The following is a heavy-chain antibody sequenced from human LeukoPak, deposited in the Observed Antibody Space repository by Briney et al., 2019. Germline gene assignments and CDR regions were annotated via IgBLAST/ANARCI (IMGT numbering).Heavy chain of an antibody. CDR1: GGSISSYY. CDR2: ILYSGST. CDR3: ARAAWGSSTSLDAFDI. Sequence: SETLSLTCTVSGGSISSYYWSWIRQPPGKGLEWIGYILYSGSTNYNPSLKSRVTISVDTSKNQFSLKLSSVTAADTAVFYCARAAWGSSTSLDAFDIWGQGTMVTVSS. D-gene: IGHD2-2*01. J-gene: IGHJ3*02. V-gene: IGHV4-59*01.